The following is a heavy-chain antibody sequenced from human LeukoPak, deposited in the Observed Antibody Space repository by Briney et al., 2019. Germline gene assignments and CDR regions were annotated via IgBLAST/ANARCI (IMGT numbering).Heavy chain of an antibody. V-gene: IGHV4-34*01. CDR2: INHSGNA. Sequence: SETLSLTCAVSGGSFSGYYWTWIRQPPGKGLEWIGEINHSGNANYNPSLKSRVTISLDMSENHFSLKLTPVTAADTAVYYCARGQGTVTTHWGQGTLVTVSS. D-gene: IGHD4-17*01. CDR3: ARGQGTVTTH. J-gene: IGHJ4*02. CDR1: GGSFSGYY.